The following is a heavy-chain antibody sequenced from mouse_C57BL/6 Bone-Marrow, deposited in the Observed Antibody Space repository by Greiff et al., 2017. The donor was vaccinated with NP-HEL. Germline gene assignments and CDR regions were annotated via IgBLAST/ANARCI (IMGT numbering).Heavy chain of an antibody. CDR1: GYTFTSYW. Sequence: QVQLKESGAELVKPGASVKMSCKASGYTFTSYWITWVKQRPGQGLEWIGDIYPGSGSTNYNEKFKSKATLTVDTSSSTAYMQLSSLTSEDSAVYYCARYDGYYVRDWFAYWGQGTLVTVSA. CDR2: IYPGSGST. CDR3: ARYDGYYVRDWFAY. V-gene: IGHV1-55*01. J-gene: IGHJ3*01. D-gene: IGHD2-3*01.